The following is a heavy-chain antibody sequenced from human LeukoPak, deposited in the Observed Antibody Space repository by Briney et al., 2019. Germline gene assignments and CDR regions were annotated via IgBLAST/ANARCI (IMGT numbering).Heavy chain of an antibody. Sequence: PSETLSLTCAVYGGSFSDNYWSWIRQPPGKGLEWIGEINHSGSTNYSPSLRSRVTISVDTSKNQFSLNLRSVTAADTAVHYCASPTTVTTSAYRAFDIWGQGTMVTVSA. CDR2: INHSGST. J-gene: IGHJ3*02. CDR3: ASPTTVTTSAYRAFDI. CDR1: GGSFSDNY. D-gene: IGHD4-17*01. V-gene: IGHV4-34*01.